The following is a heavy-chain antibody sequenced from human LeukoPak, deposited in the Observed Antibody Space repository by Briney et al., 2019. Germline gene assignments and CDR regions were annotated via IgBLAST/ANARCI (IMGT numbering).Heavy chain of an antibody. CDR3: ARHDYGDYLTV. CDR1: GFTFSSYA. D-gene: IGHD4-17*01. CDR2: ISSNGGST. J-gene: IGHJ6*02. Sequence: PGGSLRLSCAASGFTFSSYAMHWVRQAPGKGLEYVSAISSNGGSTYYANSVKGRFTISRDNSKNTLYLQMGSLRAEDMAVYYCARHDYGDYLTVWGQGTTVTVSS. V-gene: IGHV3-64*01.